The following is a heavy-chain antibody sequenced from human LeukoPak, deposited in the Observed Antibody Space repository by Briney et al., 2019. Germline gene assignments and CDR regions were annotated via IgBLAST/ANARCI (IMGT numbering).Heavy chain of an antibody. D-gene: IGHD6-19*01. CDR1: GGSISSYY. Sequence: PSETLSLTCTVSGGSISSYYWSWIRQPPGKGLEWIGYIYYSGSTNYNPSLKSRVTISVDMSKNQFSLKLSSVTAADTAVYYCARDLGYSSGWYEGFDYWGQGTLVTVSS. CDR3: ARDLGYSSGWYEGFDY. V-gene: IGHV4-59*01. J-gene: IGHJ4*02. CDR2: IYYSGST.